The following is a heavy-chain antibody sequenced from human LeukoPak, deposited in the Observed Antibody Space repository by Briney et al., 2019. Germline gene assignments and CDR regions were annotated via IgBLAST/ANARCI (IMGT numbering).Heavy chain of an antibody. CDR3: ARHGQSTVLSHLDS. D-gene: IGHD5-24*01. CDR1: GGSISSSKW. Sequence: SETLSLTCAVSGGSISSSKWWSWVRQPPGKGLEWIGEIYHSGSTNYNPSLKSRVTISVDKSKDQFSLKLTSVTAADTAAYYCARHGQSTVLSHLDSWGQGTLVTVSS. V-gene: IGHV4-4*02. J-gene: IGHJ4*02. CDR2: IYHSGST.